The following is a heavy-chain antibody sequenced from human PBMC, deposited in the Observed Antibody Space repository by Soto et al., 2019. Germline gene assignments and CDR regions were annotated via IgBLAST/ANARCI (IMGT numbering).Heavy chain of an antibody. D-gene: IGHD6-13*01. J-gene: IGHJ4*02. CDR1: EFTFSSYA. CDR2: ISGSGGRT. Sequence: EVQLLESGGGLVQPGGSLRLSCAASEFTFSSYAMSWVRQAPNKGLEWVSTISGSGGRTYYADSAKGRFTISRDNSRNTLHLQMNSLRVKDTAVYYCAKTLLSTSWYGLHDYVSQGTLVTVSS. V-gene: IGHV3-23*01. CDR3: AKTLLSTSWYGLHDY.